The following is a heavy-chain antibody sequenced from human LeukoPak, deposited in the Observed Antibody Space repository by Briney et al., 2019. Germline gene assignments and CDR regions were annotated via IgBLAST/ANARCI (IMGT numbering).Heavy chain of an antibody. J-gene: IGHJ4*02. CDR3: AKRGVVIRVILVGFHKEAYYFES. CDR1: GITLSNYG. V-gene: IGHV3-23*01. Sequence: GGSLRLSCAVSGITLSNYGMSWVRQAPGKGLEWVAGISGSVGSTNYADSVKGRFTISRDNPKNTLYLQMNSLRAEDTAFYFCAKRGVVIRVILVGFHKEAYYFESWGQGALVTVSS. CDR2: ISGSVGST. D-gene: IGHD3/OR15-3a*01.